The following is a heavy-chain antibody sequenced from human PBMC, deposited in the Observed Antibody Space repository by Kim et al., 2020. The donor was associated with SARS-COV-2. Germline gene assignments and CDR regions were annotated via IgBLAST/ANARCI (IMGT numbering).Heavy chain of an antibody. CDR3: ARPGGSGNYYNGKWYFDF. D-gene: IGHD3-10*01. Sequence: SETLSLTCTVSGGSVTGFYWTWIRQPPGKGLEWIGYIYYSGNTNYNPSLKSRVTMSVDTSKNQFSLKLSSVTAADTAIYYWARPGGSGNYYNGKWYFDF. CDR2: IYYSGNT. J-gene: IGHJ2*01. V-gene: IGHV4-59*08. CDR1: GGSVTGFY.